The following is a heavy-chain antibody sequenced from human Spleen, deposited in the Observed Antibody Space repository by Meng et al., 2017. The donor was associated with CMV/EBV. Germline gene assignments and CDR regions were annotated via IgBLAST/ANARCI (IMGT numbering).Heavy chain of an antibody. D-gene: IGHD3-3*01. V-gene: IGHV3-23*01. CDR3: AKGINYDFWSDYYFDS. Sequence: GFPFGDYAMSWVRQAPGRGLEWVSCISGDGATTYYVDSVKGRFTISRDNSRNTLYLHMNSLRVEDTAVYFCAKGINYDFWSDYYFDSWGQGALVTVSS. J-gene: IGHJ4*02. CDR1: GFPFGDYA. CDR2: ISGDGATT.